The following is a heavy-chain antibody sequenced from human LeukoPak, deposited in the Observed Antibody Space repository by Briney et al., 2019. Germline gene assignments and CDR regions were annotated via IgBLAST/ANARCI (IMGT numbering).Heavy chain of an antibody. CDR3: ARLLTPLGLLGGNWFDP. CDR1: GYSFTSYW. V-gene: IGHV5-51*01. J-gene: IGHJ5*02. D-gene: IGHD1-26*01. Sequence: GESLKISCKGSGYSFTSYWIGWVRQMPGKGLEWMGIIYPGDSDTRYSPSFQGQVTISADKSISTAYLQWSSLKASDTAMYYCARLLTPLGLLGGNWFDPWGQGTLVTVSS. CDR2: IYPGDSDT.